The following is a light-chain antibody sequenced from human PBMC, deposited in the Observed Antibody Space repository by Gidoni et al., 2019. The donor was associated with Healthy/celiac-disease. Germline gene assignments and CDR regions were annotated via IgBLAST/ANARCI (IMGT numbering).Light chain of an antibody. J-gene: IGKJ1*01. CDR3: QQSYSTPQT. CDR1: QIISSY. CDR2: AAS. Sequence: DIQMNQSPSSLSSSVGDRVTITCRASQIISSYLNWYQQKPGKAPKLLIYAASSLQSGVPSRFSCSGSGTDFTLTISSLQPEDFATYYCQQSYSTPQTFGQGTKVEIK. V-gene: IGKV1-39*01.